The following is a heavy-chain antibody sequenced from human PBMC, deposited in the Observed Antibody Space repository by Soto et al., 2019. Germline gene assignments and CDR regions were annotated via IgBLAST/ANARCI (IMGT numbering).Heavy chain of an antibody. V-gene: IGHV3-30-3*01. CDR3: ARTVTFGGLTVDY. D-gene: IGHD3-16*01. CDR1: WFTFRTYA. CDR2: ISYDGGNK. Sequence: GGSLRLSCAASWFTFRTYAFHWVRQAPGKGLEWVAVISYDGGNKYYADSVKGRFTISRDNSKNTLYLQMNGLRAEDTAVYYCARTVTFGGLTVDYWGQGTLVTVSS. J-gene: IGHJ4*02.